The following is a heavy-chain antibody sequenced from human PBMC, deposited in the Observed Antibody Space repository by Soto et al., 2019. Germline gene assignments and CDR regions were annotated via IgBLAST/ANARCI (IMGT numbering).Heavy chain of an antibody. CDR2: ITGSGAIT. J-gene: IGHJ6*02. CDR1: GFTFSSYA. CDR3: ARDVWETTSMYYGLDV. Sequence: EAQLLESGGGLLQPGGSLRLSCAASGFTFSSYAMSWVRLAPGKGLEWVSGITGSGAITYYTDSVKGRFTISRDNSKNTLYWQMHSLRAEDTAVYYCARDVWETTSMYYGLDVWGLGTTVTVSS. D-gene: IGHD1-26*01. V-gene: IGHV3-23*01.